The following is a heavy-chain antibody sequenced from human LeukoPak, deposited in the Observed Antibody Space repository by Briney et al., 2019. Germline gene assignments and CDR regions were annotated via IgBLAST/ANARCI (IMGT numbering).Heavy chain of an antibody. J-gene: IGHJ4*02. CDR1: GFTFSCYG. Sequence: GGSLRLSCAASGFTFSCYGMHWVRQAPGKGLEWVAIISYDGGDKYYADSVKGRFTISRDNSRNTLYLQMNSLRPEDTAVYYCAKGGSGWYFDYCGQGTLVTVSS. CDR2: ISYDGGDK. D-gene: IGHD6-19*01. V-gene: IGHV3-30*18. CDR3: AKGGSGWYFDY.